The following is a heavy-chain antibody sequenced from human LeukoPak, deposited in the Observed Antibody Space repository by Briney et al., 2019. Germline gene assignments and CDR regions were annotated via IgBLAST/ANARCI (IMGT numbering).Heavy chain of an antibody. CDR1: GGSFSGYY. V-gene: IGHV4-34*01. Sequence: SETLSLTCAVYGGSFSGYYWSWIRQPPGKGLEWIGEINHSGSTNYNPSLKSRDTISVDTSKNQTSLKLSSVTAADTAVYYCARLIEAYYYGSGSHYFDYWGQGTLVAVSS. J-gene: IGHJ4*02. CDR2: INHSGST. D-gene: IGHD3-10*01. CDR3: ARLIEAYYYGSGSHYFDY.